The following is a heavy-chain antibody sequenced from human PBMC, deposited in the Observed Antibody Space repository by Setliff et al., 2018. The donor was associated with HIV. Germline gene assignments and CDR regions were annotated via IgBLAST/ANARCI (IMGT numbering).Heavy chain of an antibody. CDR1: GYTFTGYY. CDR3: ARVVGADNWFDP. J-gene: IGHJ5*02. CDR2: INPNRGGR. Sequence: ASVQVSCKASGYTFTGYYMHWVRQAPGQGLEWMGWINPNRGGRNYAQKFQGRVTMTRDTSISTGYMELTRLRSDETAVYYCARVVGADNWFDPWGQGTLVTVSS. V-gene: IGHV1-2*02. D-gene: IGHD1-26*01.